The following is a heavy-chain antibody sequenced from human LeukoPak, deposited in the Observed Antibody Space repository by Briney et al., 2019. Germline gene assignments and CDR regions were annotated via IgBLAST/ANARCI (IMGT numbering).Heavy chain of an antibody. CDR2: IIPIFGTA. CDR1: GGTFSSYA. J-gene: IGHJ3*02. CDR3: ARVSHGGSYPHAFDI. V-gene: IGHV1-69*05. D-gene: IGHD1-26*01. Sequence: SVKVSCKASGGTFSSYAISWVRQAPGQGLEWMGRIIPIFGTANYAQKFHGRVTITTDESTSTAYMELSSLRSEDTAVYYCARVSHGGSYPHAFDIWGQGTMVTVSS.